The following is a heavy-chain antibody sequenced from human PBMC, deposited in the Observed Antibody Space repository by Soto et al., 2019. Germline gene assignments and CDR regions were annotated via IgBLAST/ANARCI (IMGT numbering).Heavy chain of an antibody. J-gene: IGHJ4*02. V-gene: IGHV3-21*01. CDR2: INTYSDSI. CDR1: GFIFSDYT. CDR3: ARGHFGSGTYLTTDFDY. D-gene: IGHD3-10*01. Sequence: EVQLVESGGGLVKPGGSLRLSCAASGFIFSDYTLNWIRQAPGKGLEWLSSINTYSDSIFYADSVKGRFTISRDNAKNSVYLQMNSLHAEDTALYYCARGHFGSGTYLTTDFDYWGQGALVTVSS.